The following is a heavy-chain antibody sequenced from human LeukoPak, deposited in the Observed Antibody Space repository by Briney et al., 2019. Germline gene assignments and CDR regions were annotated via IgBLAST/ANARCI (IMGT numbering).Heavy chain of an antibody. J-gene: IGHJ3*02. CDR2: IYPGDSDT. CDR1: GYSFTDYW. D-gene: IGHD1-26*01. V-gene: IGHV5-51*01. Sequence: GESLKISCKASGYSFTDYWIGWVRQMPGKGLEWLGIIYPGDSDTRNSPSFQGQVTISADKSISTAYLQWSSLKASDTAMYYCARPNIVGAEDAFDIWGQGTMVTVSS. CDR3: ARPNIVGAEDAFDI.